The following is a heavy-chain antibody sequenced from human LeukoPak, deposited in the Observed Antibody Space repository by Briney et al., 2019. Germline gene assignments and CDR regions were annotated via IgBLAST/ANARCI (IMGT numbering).Heavy chain of an antibody. D-gene: IGHD3-10*01. CDR3: AGPYYYGSGSYFSGGNFDY. Sequence: SETLSLTCTVSGYSISSGFYWGWIRQPPGKGLECIGSIYHSGSTYYNPSLKSRVTISVDTSKNQFSLKLSSVTAADTAVYYCAGPYYYGSGSYFSGGNFDYWGQGTLVTVSS. J-gene: IGHJ4*02. V-gene: IGHV4-38-2*02. CDR2: IYHSGST. CDR1: GYSISSGFY.